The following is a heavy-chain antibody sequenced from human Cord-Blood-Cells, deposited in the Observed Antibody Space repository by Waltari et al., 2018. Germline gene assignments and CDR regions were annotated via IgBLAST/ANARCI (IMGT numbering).Heavy chain of an antibody. CDR1: GFTFGDYA. D-gene: IGHD3-22*01. V-gene: IGHV3-49*05. J-gene: IGHJ4*02. Sequence: EVQLVESGGGLVKPGRSLRLSCTASGFTFGDYAMSWFRQAPGKGLEWVGFIRSKAYGGTTEYAASVKCRFTISRDDSKSIAYLQMNSLKTEDTAVYYCTIQPDYYDSSGYFDYWGQGTLVTVSS. CDR3: TIQPDYYDSSGYFDY. CDR2: IRSKAYGGTT.